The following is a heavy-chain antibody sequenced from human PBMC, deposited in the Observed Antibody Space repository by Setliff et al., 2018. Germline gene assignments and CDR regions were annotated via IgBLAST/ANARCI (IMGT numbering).Heavy chain of an antibody. D-gene: IGHD1-1*01. CDR3: ARTGTYRYFDY. CDR1: GLSISTNRYY. Sequence: SETLSLTCTVSGLSISTNRYYWGWLRQPPGRGLEWIGYIYYSGSTNYNPSLKSRVTISVDTSKNQFSLKLRSVTAADTAVYYCARTGTYRYFDYWGQGALVTVSS. CDR2: IYYSGST. J-gene: IGHJ4*02. V-gene: IGHV4-61*05.